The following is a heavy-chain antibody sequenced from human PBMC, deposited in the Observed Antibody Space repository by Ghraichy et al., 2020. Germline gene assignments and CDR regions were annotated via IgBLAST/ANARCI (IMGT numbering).Heavy chain of an antibody. J-gene: IGHJ3*02. CDR1: GGSFSGYY. V-gene: IGHV4-34*01. D-gene: IGHD5-12*01. Sequence: SETLSLTCAVYGGSFSGYYWSWIRQPPGKGLEWIGEINHSGSTNYNPSLKSRVTISVDTSKNQFSLKLSSVTAADTAVYYCARLSYSGYARWFVRAFDIWGQGTMVTVSS. CDR2: INHSGST. CDR3: ARLSYSGYARWFVRAFDI.